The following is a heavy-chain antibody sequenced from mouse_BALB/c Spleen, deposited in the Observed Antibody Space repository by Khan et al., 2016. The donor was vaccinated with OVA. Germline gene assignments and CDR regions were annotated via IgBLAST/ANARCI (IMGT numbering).Heavy chain of an antibody. CDR1: GYTFTDYA. D-gene: IGHD2-2*01. Sequence: VQLQESGPELVRPGVSVKISCKGSGYTFTDYAMHWVKQSHAKSLEWIGVISTYSGNTNYNQKFKGKATMTVDKSSSTTYMELARLTSEDSAIYGCARPGLRGGAGFAYWGQGTLVTVSA. V-gene: IGHV1S137*01. J-gene: IGHJ3*01. CDR2: ISTYSGNT. CDR3: ARPGLRGGAGFAY.